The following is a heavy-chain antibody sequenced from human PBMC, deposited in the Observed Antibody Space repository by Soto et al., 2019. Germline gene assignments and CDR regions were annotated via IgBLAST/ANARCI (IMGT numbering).Heavy chain of an antibody. V-gene: IGHV3-7*04. D-gene: IGHD4-17*01. CDR1: GFRFRYYW. CDR3: VTGHGDYEVIRLQGVDY. CDR2: VKEDGSEE. Sequence: EVRLVESGGGLVQAGDSLRLSCAASGFRFRYYWMNWVRQAPGKGLEWVANVKEDGSEEFYVDSVRGRFTVSGDKARNSLYLQMSGLGVEDTAVYYFVTGHGDYEVIRLQGVDYWGQGDVVAVSS. J-gene: IGHJ4*02.